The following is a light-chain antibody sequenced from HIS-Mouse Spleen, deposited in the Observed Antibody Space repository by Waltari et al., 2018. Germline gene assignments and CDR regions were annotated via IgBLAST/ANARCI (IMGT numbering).Light chain of an antibody. Sequence: ALTQPPSASGSPGQSVTISCTGTSSDVGGYNYVSWYQQHPGKAPKPMIYEVSKRPAGGPDRFSGSKAGNTASLTVSGLQAEDEADYYCSSYAGSNNLVFGGGTKLTVL. J-gene: IGLJ2*01. CDR1: SSDVGGYNY. V-gene: IGLV2-8*01. CDR3: SSYAGSNNLV. CDR2: EVS.